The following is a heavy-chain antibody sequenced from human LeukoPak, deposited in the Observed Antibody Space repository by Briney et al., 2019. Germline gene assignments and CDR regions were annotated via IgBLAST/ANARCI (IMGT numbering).Heavy chain of an antibody. Sequence: ASVKVSCKASGYTFTGYYMHWVRQAPGQGLEWMGWINPNSGGTNYAQKFQGRVTMTRDTSISTAYMELSRLRSDDTAVYYCARGILSDDTLTGPWGQGTLVIVSS. D-gene: IGHD3-9*01. CDR3: ARGILSDDTLTGP. CDR2: INPNSGGT. CDR1: GYTFTGYY. V-gene: IGHV1-2*02. J-gene: IGHJ5*02.